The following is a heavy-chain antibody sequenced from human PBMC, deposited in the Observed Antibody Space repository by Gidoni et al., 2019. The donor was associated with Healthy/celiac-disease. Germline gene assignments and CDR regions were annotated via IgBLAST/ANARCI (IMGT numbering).Heavy chain of an antibody. CDR2: IKSKTDGGTT. CDR3: TTDLGYSSGWPDY. Sequence: EVQLVESGGGLVKPGGPLRLSCAASGFTCSNAWMTWVRQVPGNGLEWVGRIKSKTDGGTTDYAAPVKGRFTISRDESKNTLYLQMNSLKTEDTAVYYCTTDLGYSSGWPDYWGQGTLVTVSS. D-gene: IGHD6-19*01. CDR1: GFTCSNAW. J-gene: IGHJ4*02. V-gene: IGHV3-15*07.